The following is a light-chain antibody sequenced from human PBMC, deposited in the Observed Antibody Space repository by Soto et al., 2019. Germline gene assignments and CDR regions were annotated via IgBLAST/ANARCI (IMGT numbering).Light chain of an antibody. V-gene: IGKV3-20*01. CDR3: QQYGSSPCT. CDR1: QSVSSY. J-gene: IGKJ1*01. CDR2: DAS. Sequence: EIVLTQSPATLSLSPGERATLSCMASQSVSSYLAWYQQKPGQAPRLLIYDASNRATGIPARFSGSGSGTDFSLTISRLGPEDFAVYYCQQYGSSPCTFGQGT.